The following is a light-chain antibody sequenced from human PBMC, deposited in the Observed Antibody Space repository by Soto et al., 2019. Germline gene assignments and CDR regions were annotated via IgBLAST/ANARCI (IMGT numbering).Light chain of an antibody. CDR3: QYYDESMWT. Sequence: EVVLTQSPGTLSLSPGEGATLSCRASQSVVTSYLAWYQQRDGQSPRLLIYGALYRAPGIPDRFSGSGSGTDFTLSTSRLDPDDFEVYYCQYYDESMWTFGQGTKADI. V-gene: IGKV3-20*01. CDR1: QSVVTSY. J-gene: IGKJ1*01. CDR2: GAL.